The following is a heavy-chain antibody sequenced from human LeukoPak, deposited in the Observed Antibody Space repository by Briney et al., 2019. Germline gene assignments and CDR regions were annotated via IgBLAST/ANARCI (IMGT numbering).Heavy chain of an antibody. CDR1: GYSISSGYY. CDR3: ARIPPGWLQIDY. CDR2: IYHSGST. D-gene: IGHD5-24*01. J-gene: IGHJ4*02. Sequence: SETLSLTCTVSGYSISSGYYWGWIRQPPGKGLEWIGSIYHSGSTYYNPSLKSRVTISVDTSKNQFSLKLSSVTAADTAVYYCARIPPGWLQIDYWGQGTLVTVSS. V-gene: IGHV4-38-2*02.